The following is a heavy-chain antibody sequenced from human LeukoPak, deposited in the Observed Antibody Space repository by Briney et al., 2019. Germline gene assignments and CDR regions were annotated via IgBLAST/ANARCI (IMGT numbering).Heavy chain of an antibody. D-gene: IGHD5-12*01. Sequence: SETLSLTCSVSDGSISTIPYCGGWVRQPPGKGLEWIGSICYNGRTYYKPSLKSRVTISVDMSKSHFSLRLSSVTAADTAVYYCARGRNSACEFWGQGALVTVSS. J-gene: IGHJ4*02. CDR1: DGSISTIPYC. V-gene: IGHV4-39*07. CDR3: ARGRNSACEF. CDR2: ICYNGRT.